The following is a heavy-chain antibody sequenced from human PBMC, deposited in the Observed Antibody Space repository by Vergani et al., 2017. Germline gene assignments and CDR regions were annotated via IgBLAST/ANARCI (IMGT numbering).Heavy chain of an antibody. D-gene: IGHD6-13*01. V-gene: IGHV3-7*01. CDR1: GFSLSRFW. CDR3: VXSTGSSSWHYYFDY. CDR2: ISPDGSAT. J-gene: IGHJ4*02. Sequence: EVQLVESGGGLVQPGGSLRLSCAASGFSLSRFWMSWVRQAPEKGLEWVAHISPDGSATSYVDSVKGRFTISRDNTKNSLSLQMSGLRVEDTAVYYCVXSTGSSSWHYYFDYWGQGTLVTVSS.